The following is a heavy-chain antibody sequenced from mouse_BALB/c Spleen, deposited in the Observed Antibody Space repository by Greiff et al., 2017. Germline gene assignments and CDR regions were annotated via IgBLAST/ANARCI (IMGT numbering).Heavy chain of an antibody. V-gene: IGHV1-54*01. CDR1: GYAFTNYL. J-gene: IGHJ4*01. CDR3: ARGNYGSSYYYYAMDY. Sequence: VQLQQSGAELVRPGTSVKVSCKASGYAFTNYLIEWVKQRPGQGLEWIGVINPGSGGTNYNEKFKGKATLTADKSSSTAYMQLSSLTSDDSAVYFCARGNYGSSYYYYAMDYWGQGTSVTVSS. CDR2: INPGSGGT. D-gene: IGHD1-1*01.